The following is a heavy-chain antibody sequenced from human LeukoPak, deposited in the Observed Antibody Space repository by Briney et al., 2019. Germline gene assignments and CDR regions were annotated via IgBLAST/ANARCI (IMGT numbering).Heavy chain of an antibody. CDR3: ARDTSPSIAAVGYDAFDI. Sequence: GGSLRLSCAASGFTFSNAWMRWVRQAPGKGLEWVANIKQDGFEKYYMDSVKGRFTISRDNAKSSLYLQMNSLRAEDTAVYYCARDTSPSIAAVGYDAFDIWGQGTMVTVSS. J-gene: IGHJ3*02. D-gene: IGHD6-13*01. CDR1: GFTFSNAW. CDR2: IKQDGFEK. V-gene: IGHV3-7*01.